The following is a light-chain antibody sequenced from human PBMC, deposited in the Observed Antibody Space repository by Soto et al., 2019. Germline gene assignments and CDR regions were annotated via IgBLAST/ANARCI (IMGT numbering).Light chain of an antibody. CDR2: AAS. J-gene: IGKJ1*01. CDR3: QQNYSNPRT. CDR1: QSISSY. Sequence: DIQMTQSPSSLSASVGDRVTIACRASQSISSYLNWYQQKPGKAPKVLIYAASSLESGVPSRFSGSGSGTDFTLTISSLQPEDFATYYCQQNYSNPRTFGQGTKV. V-gene: IGKV1-39*01.